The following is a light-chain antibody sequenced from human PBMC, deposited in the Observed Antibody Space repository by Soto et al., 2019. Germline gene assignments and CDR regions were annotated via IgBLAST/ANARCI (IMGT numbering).Light chain of an antibody. CDR1: QSISSW. V-gene: IGKV1-5*01. J-gene: IGKJ1*01. Sequence: DIQMTQSPSTLSASVGDRVTITCRASQSISSWLAWYQQKPGKAPKLLIYDASSLESGVPSRFSGRGSGTESTLTVRSPQPDDFATYYCQQYNSYPESFGHGTKGDIK. CDR3: QQYNSYPES. CDR2: DAS.